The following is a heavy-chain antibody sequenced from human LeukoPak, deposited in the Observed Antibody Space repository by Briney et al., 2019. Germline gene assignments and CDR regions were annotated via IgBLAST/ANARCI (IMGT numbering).Heavy chain of an antibody. V-gene: IGHV1-18*01. CDR3: ARDEAVLWFGELLNY. J-gene: IGHJ4*02. CDR1: GYTFTSYG. D-gene: IGHD3-10*01. Sequence: GASVKVSCKASGYTFTSYGISWVRQAPGQGLEWMGWIGAYNGNTNYAQKLQGRVTMTTDTSTSTAYMELRSLRSDDTAVYYCARDEAVLWFGELLNYWGQGTLVTVSS. CDR2: IGAYNGNT.